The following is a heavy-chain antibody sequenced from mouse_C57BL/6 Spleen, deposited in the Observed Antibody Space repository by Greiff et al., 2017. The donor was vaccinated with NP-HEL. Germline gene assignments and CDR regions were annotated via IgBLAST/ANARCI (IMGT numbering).Heavy chain of an antibody. CDR3: ARHYDYDLDY. D-gene: IGHD2-4*01. Sequence: VQLQQSGAELVMPGASVKLSCKASGYTFTSYWMHWVKPRPGQGLEWIGEIDPSDSYTNYNQKFKGKSTLTVDKSSSTAYMQLSSLTSEDSAVYYCARHYDYDLDYWGQGTTLTVSS. V-gene: IGHV1-69*01. CDR1: GYTFTSYW. CDR2: IDPSDSYT. J-gene: IGHJ2*01.